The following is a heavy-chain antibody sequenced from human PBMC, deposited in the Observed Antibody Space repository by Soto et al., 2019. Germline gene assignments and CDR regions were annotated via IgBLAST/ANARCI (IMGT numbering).Heavy chain of an antibody. D-gene: IGHD3-16*01. CDR1: GYTFTSYD. CDR2: MNPNSGNT. Sequence: ASVKVSCKASGYTFTSYDINWVRQATGQGLEWMGWMNPNSGNTGYAQKFQGRVTMTRNTSISTAYMELSSLRSEDTAVYYCARSTPPGVWYYYYYMDVWGKGTTVTVSS. V-gene: IGHV1-8*01. CDR3: ARSTPPGVWYYYYYMDV. J-gene: IGHJ6*03.